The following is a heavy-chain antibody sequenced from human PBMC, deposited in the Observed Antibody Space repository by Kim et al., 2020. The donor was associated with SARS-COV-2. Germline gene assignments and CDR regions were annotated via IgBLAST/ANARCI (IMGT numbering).Heavy chain of an antibody. CDR2: IYHSGST. J-gene: IGHJ4*02. Sequence: SETLSLTCTVSGYSISSGYYWGWIRQPPGKGLEWIGSIYHSGSTYYNPSLKSRVTISVDTSKNQFSLKLSSVTAADTAVYYCARDPYSSGGYWGQGTLVTVSS. CDR1: GYSISSGYY. V-gene: IGHV4-38-2*02. D-gene: IGHD6-25*01. CDR3: ARDPYSSGGY.